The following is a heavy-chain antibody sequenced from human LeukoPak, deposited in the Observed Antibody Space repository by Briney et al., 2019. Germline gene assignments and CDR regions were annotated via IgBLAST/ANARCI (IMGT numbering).Heavy chain of an antibody. CDR3: ARVVGATGSSDY. Sequence: PSETLSLTCTVSGGSISSSTYYWRWIRQPPGKGLEWIGSIYYRGSIYYNPSLKSRVTISVDTSKNQFSLKLSSVTAADTAVYYCARVVGATGSSDYWGQGTLVTVSS. CDR1: GGSISSSTYY. V-gene: IGHV4-39*07. D-gene: IGHD1-26*01. J-gene: IGHJ4*02. CDR2: IYYRGSI.